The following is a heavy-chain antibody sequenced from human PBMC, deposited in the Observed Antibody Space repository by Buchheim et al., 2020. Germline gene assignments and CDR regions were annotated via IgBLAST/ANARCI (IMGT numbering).Heavy chain of an antibody. CDR2: IKSKTDGGTT. Sequence: SVSNAWMNWVRQAPGKGLEWVGRIKSKTDGGTTDYAAPVKGRFTISRDDSKNTLYLQMTSLKTEDTAVYYCTTDDTYSFDSSVYYDYFDYWGQGTL. CDR1: SVSNAW. D-gene: IGHD3-22*01. CDR3: TTDDTYSFDSSVYYDYFDY. V-gene: IGHV3-15*07. J-gene: IGHJ4*02.